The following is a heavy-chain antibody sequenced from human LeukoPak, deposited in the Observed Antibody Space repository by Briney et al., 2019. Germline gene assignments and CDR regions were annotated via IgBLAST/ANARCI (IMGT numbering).Heavy chain of an antibody. Sequence: GGSLRLSCAASGFTVSSNYMSWVRQAPGKGLEWVSVIYSGGSTYYADSVKGRFTISRDNSKSTLYLQMNSLRAEDTAVYYCARDVVGQWLSSPSYYGMDVWGQGTTVTVSS. CDR2: IYSGGST. CDR1: GFTVSSNY. CDR3: ARDVVGQWLSSPSYYGMDV. V-gene: IGHV3-66*01. J-gene: IGHJ6*02. D-gene: IGHD6-19*01.